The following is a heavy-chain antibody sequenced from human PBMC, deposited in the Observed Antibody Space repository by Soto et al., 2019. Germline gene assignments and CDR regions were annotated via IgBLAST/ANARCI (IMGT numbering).Heavy chain of an antibody. J-gene: IGHJ4*02. CDR1: GFTFSSYW. CDR2: INSDGSST. Sequence: PGGSLRLSCAASGFTFSSYWMHWVRQAPGKGLVWVSRINSDGSSTSYADSVKGRFTISRDNAKNTLYLQMNSLRAEDTAVYYCAKEVIRYFDWPPLDYWGQGTLVTVSS. D-gene: IGHD3-9*01. CDR3: AKEVIRYFDWPPLDY. V-gene: IGHV3-74*01.